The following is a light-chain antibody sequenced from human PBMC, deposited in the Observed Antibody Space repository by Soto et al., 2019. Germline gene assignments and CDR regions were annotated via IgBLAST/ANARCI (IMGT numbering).Light chain of an antibody. CDR2: GAS. CDR1: QTVSRTF. J-gene: IGKJ1*01. CDR3: QQSASTPWT. Sequence: EIVLTQSPGTLSLSPGERATLSCRASQTVSRTFLVWYQQKPGQAPRPLIHGASSRATGIPDRFSGSGSGTDFTLTTNRLEAEDFAVYYCQQSASTPWTFGQGTKVEIK. V-gene: IGKV3-20*01.